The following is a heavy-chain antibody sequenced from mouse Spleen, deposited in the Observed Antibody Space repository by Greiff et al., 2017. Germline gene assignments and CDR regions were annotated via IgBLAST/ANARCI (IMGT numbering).Heavy chain of an antibody. V-gene: IGHV1-64*01. CDR1: GYTFTSYW. D-gene: IGHD1-1*01. CDR3: ARRDYGSAPWFAY. Sequence: QVQLQQPGAELVKPGASVKLSCKASGYTFTSYWMHWVKQRPGQGLEWIGMIHPNSGSTNYNEKFKSKATLTVDKSSSTAYMQLSSLTSEDSAVYYCARRDYGSAPWFAYWGQGTLVTVSA. CDR2: IHPNSGST. J-gene: IGHJ3*01.